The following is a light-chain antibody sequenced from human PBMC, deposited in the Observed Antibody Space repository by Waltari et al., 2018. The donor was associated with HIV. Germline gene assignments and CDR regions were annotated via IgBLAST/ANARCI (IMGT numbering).Light chain of an antibody. J-gene: IGLJ2*01. CDR2: DDS. Sequence: SSVLTQPPSVSVAPGETATISCGGNDLGSKSVHWYQQSPGQAPLLVIYDDSDRPSGIPERFSASKFGNTATLTISRVEAGDEADYYCQVWDSSSDQGVFGGGTKLTVL. CDR3: QVWDSSSDQGV. CDR1: DLGSKS. V-gene: IGLV3-21*04.